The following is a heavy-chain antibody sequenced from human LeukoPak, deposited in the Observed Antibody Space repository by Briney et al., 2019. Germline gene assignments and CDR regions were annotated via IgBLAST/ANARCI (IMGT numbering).Heavy chain of an antibody. D-gene: IGHD6-13*01. J-gene: IGHJ6*03. CDR1: GFTFSSYA. CDR2: ISGSGGST. CDR3: AKGLHYSSSWYRVDYYYYMDV. V-gene: IGHV3-23*01. Sequence: PGGSLRLSCAASGFTFSSYAMSWVRQAPGKGLEWVSAISGSGGSTYYADSMKGRFIISRDNSKNTLYLQMNSLRAEDTAVYYCAKGLHYSSSWYRVDYYYYMDVWGKGTTVTVSS.